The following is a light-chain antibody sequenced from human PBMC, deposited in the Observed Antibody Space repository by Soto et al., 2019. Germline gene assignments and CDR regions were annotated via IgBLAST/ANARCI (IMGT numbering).Light chain of an antibody. CDR1: RSVLYKSNNKNH. CDR2: WAS. CDR3: QQYFDVPFT. V-gene: IGKV4-1*01. Sequence: DIVMTQSPASLAVSLGERATMNCKCSRSVLYKSNNKNHLAWYQQKPGQPPQLIIYWASTRESGVPERFSGSGSGTDFTLTISSLEAEDVAFYWCQQYFDVPFTFGGGTKVDNK. J-gene: IGKJ4*01.